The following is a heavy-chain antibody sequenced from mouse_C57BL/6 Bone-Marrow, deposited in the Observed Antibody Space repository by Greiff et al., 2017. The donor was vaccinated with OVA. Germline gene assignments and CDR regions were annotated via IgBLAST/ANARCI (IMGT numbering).Heavy chain of an antibody. Sequence: EVKVVESGGGLVQPKGSLKLSCAASGFTFNTYAMHWVRQAPGKGLEWVARIRSKSSNYATYYADSVKDRFTISRDDSQSMLYLQMNNLKTEDTAMYYCVRDRGYDYDYYAMDYWGQGTSVTVSS. CDR2: IRSKSSNYAT. J-gene: IGHJ4*01. CDR1: GFTFNTYA. D-gene: IGHD2-4*01. V-gene: IGHV10-3*01. CDR3: VRDRGYDYDYYAMDY.